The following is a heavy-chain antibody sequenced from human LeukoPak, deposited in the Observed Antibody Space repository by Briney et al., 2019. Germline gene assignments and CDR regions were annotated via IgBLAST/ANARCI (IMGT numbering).Heavy chain of an antibody. CDR2: IYYSAST. CDR3: ARHSPSDAFDI. J-gene: IGHJ3*02. V-gene: IGHV4-39*01. Sequence: SDTLSLTCTVSGGSISSSSYYWGWIRRPPGKGLEWIGSIYYSASTYYNPSLKSRVTISVETSKNQFSLKLSSVAAADTAVYYCARHSPSDAFDIWGQGTMVTVSS. CDR1: GGSISSSSYY.